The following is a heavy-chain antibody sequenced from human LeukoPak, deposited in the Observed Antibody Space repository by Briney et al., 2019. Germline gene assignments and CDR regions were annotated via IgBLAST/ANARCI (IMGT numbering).Heavy chain of an antibody. D-gene: IGHD5-18*01. J-gene: IGHJ6*03. CDR2: ISAYNGNT. V-gene: IGHV1-18*01. Sequence: ASVKVSCKASGYTFTSYGISWVRQAPGQGLEWMGWISAYNGNTNYAQKLQGRVTMTTDTSTSAAYMELRGLRSDDTAVYYCARVWGRIQLLAAFYMDVWGKGTTVTVSS. CDR1: GYTFTSYG. CDR3: ARVWGRIQLLAAFYMDV.